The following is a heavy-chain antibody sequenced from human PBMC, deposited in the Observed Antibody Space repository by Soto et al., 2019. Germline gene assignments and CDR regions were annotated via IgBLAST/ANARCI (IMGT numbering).Heavy chain of an antibody. CDR3: ARMTIAAGGSTFDY. D-gene: IGHD6-13*01. CDR2: INQDGGEK. V-gene: IGHV3-7*03. J-gene: IGHJ4*02. CDR1: GFNFRSFF. Sequence: EVQLVESGGGLVQPGGSLRLYCAASGFNFRSFFMTWVRQPPGKGLEWVANINQDGGEKYYVDSVKGRFTISRDNGKKSLFLQMNSLTAADTAVYYCARMTIAAGGSTFDYWGQGALVTVSS.